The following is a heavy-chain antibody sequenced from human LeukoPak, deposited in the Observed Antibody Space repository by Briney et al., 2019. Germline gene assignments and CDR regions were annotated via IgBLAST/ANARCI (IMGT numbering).Heavy chain of an antibody. Sequence: SETLSLTCTVSGGSISSSSYYWGWIRQPPGKGLEWIGSIYYSGSTYYSPSLKSRVAISVDTSKNQFSLKLSSVTAADTAVYYCARGWGGSSSPYFDYWGQGTLVTVSS. V-gene: IGHV4-39*07. D-gene: IGHD6-6*01. CDR2: IYYSGST. CDR3: ARGWGGSSSPYFDY. CDR1: GGSISSSSYY. J-gene: IGHJ4*02.